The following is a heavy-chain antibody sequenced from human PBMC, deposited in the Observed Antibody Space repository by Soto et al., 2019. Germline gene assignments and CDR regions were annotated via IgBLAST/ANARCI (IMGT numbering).Heavy chain of an antibody. D-gene: IGHD3-22*01. CDR3: ASTRRDDYNNCYYYYCMDV. J-gene: IGHJ6*02. Sequence: EVQLVESGGGLVKPGGSLRLSCAASGFTFSNYNMNWFRQAPGKGLEWVSSISSSSSYIYYADSVKGRFTISGDNAKNALSLQMKSLRAEDTAVYYWASTRRDDYNNCYYYYCMDVWGQGTTVTVSS. CDR2: ISSSSSYI. CDR1: GFTFSNYN. V-gene: IGHV3-21*01.